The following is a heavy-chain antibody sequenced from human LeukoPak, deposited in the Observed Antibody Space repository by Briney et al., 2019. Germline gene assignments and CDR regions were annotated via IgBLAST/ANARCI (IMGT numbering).Heavy chain of an antibody. CDR2: IYYSGST. CDR1: GGSISSGGYY. D-gene: IGHD6-19*01. V-gene: IGHV4-31*03. Sequence: SQTLSLTCTVSGGSISSGGYYWSWIRQHPGKGLEWIGYIYYSGSTYYNPSLKSRVTISVDTSKNQFSLKLSSVTAADTAVYYCARRSFSRIAVAWFDPWGQGTLVTVSS. CDR3: ARRSFSRIAVAWFDP. J-gene: IGHJ5*02.